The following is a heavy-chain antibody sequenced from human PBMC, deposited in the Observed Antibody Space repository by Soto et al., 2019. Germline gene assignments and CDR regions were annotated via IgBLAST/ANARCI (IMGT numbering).Heavy chain of an antibody. CDR2: ISGSGRTI. V-gene: IGHV3-23*01. CDR1: VLDFISEV. J-gene: IGHJ6*02. CDR3: AKVGPSYYYGMDV. D-gene: IGHD1-26*01. Sequence: GWSLRLSCASSVLDFISEVMCWVRQAPGKGLEWVSSISGSGRTIYHADSMRGRFAISRDNSKNSLYLQLNNLRVDDTAVYYCAKVGPSYYYGMDVWGQGTTVTVSS.